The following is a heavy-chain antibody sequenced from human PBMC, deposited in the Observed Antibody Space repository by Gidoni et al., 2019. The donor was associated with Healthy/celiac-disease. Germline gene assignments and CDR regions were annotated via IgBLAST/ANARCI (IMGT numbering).Heavy chain of an antibody. D-gene: IGHD1-26*01. CDR1: GFTFSSYA. J-gene: IGHJ6*02. Sequence: EVQLLESGGGLVQPGGSLRLSCAASGFTFSSYAMSWVRQAPGKGLEWVSAISGSGGSTYYADSVKGRFTISRDNSKNTLYLQMNSLRAEDTAVYYCAKSLLVSRKWELLVPPLDVWGQGTTVTVSS. CDR3: AKSLLVSRKWELLVPPLDV. CDR2: ISGSGGST. V-gene: IGHV3-23*01.